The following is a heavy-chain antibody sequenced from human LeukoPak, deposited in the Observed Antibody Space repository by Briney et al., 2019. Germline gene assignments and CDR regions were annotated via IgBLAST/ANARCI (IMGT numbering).Heavy chain of an antibody. D-gene: IGHD1-26*01. J-gene: IGHJ4*02. CDR3: ARRGATRSPFDY. CDR2: ICYSGST. Sequence: SETLSLTCTVSGGSVSSGSYYWSWIRQPPGKGLEWIGYICYSGSTNYNPSLKSRVTISVDTSKNQFSLKLSSVTAADTAVYYCARRGATRSPFDYWGQGTLVTVSS. V-gene: IGHV4-61*01. CDR1: GGSVSSGSYY.